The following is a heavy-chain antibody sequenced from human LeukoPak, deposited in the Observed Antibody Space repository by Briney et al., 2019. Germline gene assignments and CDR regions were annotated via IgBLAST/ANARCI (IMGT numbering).Heavy chain of an antibody. J-gene: IGHJ3*02. CDR3: AKAAHYGGNSAFDI. D-gene: IGHD4-23*01. V-gene: IGHV3-30*18. Sequence: GGSLRLSCAASGFTFSGYGMHWVRQAPGKGLEWVAVISYDGSNKYYAGSVKGRFTISRDNSKNTLYLQMNSLRAEDTAVYYCAKAAHYGGNSAFDIWGQGTMVTVSS. CDR1: GFTFSGYG. CDR2: ISYDGSNK.